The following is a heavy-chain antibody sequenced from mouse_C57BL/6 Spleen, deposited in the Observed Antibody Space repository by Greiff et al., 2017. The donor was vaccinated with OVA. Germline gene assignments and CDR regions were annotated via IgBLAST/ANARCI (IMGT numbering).Heavy chain of an antibody. D-gene: IGHD1-1*01. Sequence: EVQRVESGGGLVKPGGSLKLSCAASGFTFSSYAMSWVRQTPEKRLEWVATISDGGSYTYYPDNVKGRFTISRDNAKNNLYLQMSHLKSEDTAMYYCARDPYYGSSYGNYFDYWGQGTTLTVSS. CDR1: GFTFSSYA. CDR3: ARDPYYGSSYGNYFDY. CDR2: ISDGGSYT. V-gene: IGHV5-4*01. J-gene: IGHJ2*01.